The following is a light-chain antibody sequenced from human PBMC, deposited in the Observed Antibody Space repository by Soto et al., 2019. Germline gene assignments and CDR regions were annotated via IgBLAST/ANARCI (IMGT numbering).Light chain of an antibody. CDR1: QSVSSSS. CDR2: GTS. Sequence: ETVLTQSPGTLCFSPGERATLSCRASQSVSSSSLAWYQQRPGQAPRLLIYGTSSRATGIPDRFSGSGSGTDFTLTISSLQSADFAVYFCQQYNNWARTFGQGTKVYI. CDR3: QQYNNWART. J-gene: IGKJ1*01. V-gene: IGKV3-20*01.